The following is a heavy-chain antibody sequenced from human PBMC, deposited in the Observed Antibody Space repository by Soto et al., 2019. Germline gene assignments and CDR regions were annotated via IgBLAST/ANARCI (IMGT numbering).Heavy chain of an antibody. V-gene: IGHV3-30*18. J-gene: IGHJ6*04. Sequence: GGSLRLSCAASGFTFSSYGMHWVRQAPGKGLEWVAVISYDGSNKYYADSVKGRFTISRDNSKNTLYLQMNSLRAEDTAVYYCAKEKFDYGDYTVDVWGKGTTVTVSS. D-gene: IGHD4-17*01. CDR3: AKEKFDYGDYTVDV. CDR1: GFTFSSYG. CDR2: ISYDGSNK.